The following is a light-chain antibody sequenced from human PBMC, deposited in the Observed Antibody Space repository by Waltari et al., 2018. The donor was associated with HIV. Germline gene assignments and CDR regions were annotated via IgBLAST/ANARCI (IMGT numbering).Light chain of an antibody. Sequence: NFMLTQPHSVSESPGKTVTISCTRSSGNHGSYFVSWYQRRPGSAPTTLIYEDDKRPSGVPDRFSGSIDSSSNSASLTISGLKTEDEADYYCQSYYLTNVVFGGGTKLTVL. J-gene: IGLJ2*01. CDR3: QSYYLTNVV. CDR2: EDD. V-gene: IGLV6-57*04. CDR1: SGNHGSYF.